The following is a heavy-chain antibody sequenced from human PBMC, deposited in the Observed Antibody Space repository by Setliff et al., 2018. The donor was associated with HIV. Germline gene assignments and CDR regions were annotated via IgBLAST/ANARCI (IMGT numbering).Heavy chain of an antibody. Sequence: ASETLSLTCTVSGGSISRYYWSWIRQPPGKGLEWIGYIYYSGSTNYNPSLKSRVTISVDTSKNQFSLKLTSVTAADTAVYYCARDRRSIFGVDTKNWFDPRGQGTLVTVSS. CDR1: GGSISRYY. V-gene: IGHV4-59*01. J-gene: IGHJ5*02. D-gene: IGHD3-3*01. CDR3: ARDRRSIFGVDTKNWFDP. CDR2: IYYSGST.